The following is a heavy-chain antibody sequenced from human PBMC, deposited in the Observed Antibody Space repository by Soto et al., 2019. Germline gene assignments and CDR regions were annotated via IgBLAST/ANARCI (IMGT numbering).Heavy chain of an antibody. D-gene: IGHD5-12*01. J-gene: IGHJ3*02. Sequence: QVQLVESGGGLVNPGGSLRLSCAASGFTLSDYYMDWIRQAPGKGLEWISYISCGADSIRYADSVKGRFTISRDNAKNSLYLQMNSLRAEDTAVYYCARDHGTLEMATITGYDAFDIWGQGTLVTVSS. CDR1: GFTLSDYY. CDR3: ARDHGTLEMATITGYDAFDI. V-gene: IGHV3-11*01. CDR2: ISCGADSI.